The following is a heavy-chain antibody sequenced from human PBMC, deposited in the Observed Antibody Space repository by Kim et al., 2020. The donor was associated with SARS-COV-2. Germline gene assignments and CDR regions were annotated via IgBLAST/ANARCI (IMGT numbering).Heavy chain of an antibody. CDR2: IKQDGSEK. Sequence: GGSLRLSCAASGFTFSSYWMSWVRQAPGKGLEWVANIKQDGSEKYYVDSVKGRFTISRDNAKNSLYLQMNSLRAEDTAVYYCARVRWGWIAARETLMYYFDYWGQGTLVTVSS. CDR3: ARVRWGWIAARETLMYYFDY. V-gene: IGHV3-7*03. J-gene: IGHJ4*02. D-gene: IGHD6-6*01. CDR1: GFTFSSYW.